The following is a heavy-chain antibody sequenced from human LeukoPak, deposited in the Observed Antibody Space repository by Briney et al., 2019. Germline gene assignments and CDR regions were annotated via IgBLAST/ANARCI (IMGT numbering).Heavy chain of an antibody. J-gene: IGHJ4*02. D-gene: IGHD1-14*01. CDR2: ISWNSGSI. CDR3: AKELTGGFDY. CDR1: GFTFDDCA. V-gene: IGHV3-9*01. Sequence: SGGSLKLSCAASGFTFDDCAMHWVRQAPGKGLEWVSGISWNSGSIGYADSVKGRFTISRDNAKNSLYLQMNSLRAEDTASYYCAKELTGGFDYWGQGTLVTVSS.